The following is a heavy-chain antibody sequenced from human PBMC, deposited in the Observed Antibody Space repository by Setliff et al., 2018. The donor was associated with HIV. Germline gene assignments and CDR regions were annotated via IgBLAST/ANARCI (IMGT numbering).Heavy chain of an antibody. D-gene: IGHD3-16*02. CDR1: GGSFRVYY. CDR2: MYYGGST. J-gene: IGHJ4*02. V-gene: IGHV4-59*12. Sequence: PSETLSLTCTVSGGSFRVYYWTWVRQPPGKGLEWIGNMYYGGSTNYNPSLKSRVTISVDTSKNQFSLKLSSVTAADTAVYYCARSQYDYVWGSYRSTYFDYWGQGTLVTVSS. CDR3: ARSQYDYVWGSYRSTYFDY.